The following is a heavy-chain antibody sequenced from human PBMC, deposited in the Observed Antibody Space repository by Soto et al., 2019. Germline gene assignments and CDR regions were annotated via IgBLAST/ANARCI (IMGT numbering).Heavy chain of an antibody. CDR2: ISYDGSNK. CDR3: AKEDSSSWHYYYGMDV. V-gene: IGHV3-30*18. Sequence: QVQLVESGGGVVQPGRSLRLSCAASGFTFSSYGMNWLRQAPGKGLEWVAVISYDGSNKYYADSVKGRFTISRDSSKNMLYLQMNSLRAEDTAVYYCAKEDSSSWHYYYGMDVWGQGTTVTVSS. D-gene: IGHD6-13*01. CDR1: GFTFSSYG. J-gene: IGHJ6*02.